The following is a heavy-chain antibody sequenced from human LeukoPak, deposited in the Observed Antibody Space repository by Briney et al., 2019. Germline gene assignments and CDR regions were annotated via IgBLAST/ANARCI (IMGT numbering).Heavy chain of an antibody. D-gene: IGHD3-22*01. Sequence: GGSLRLSCAVSGFTFNTYWMSWVRQAPGKGLEWVANIKEDGSEKHYGDSVRGRFTISRDNAKNSLYLRMNSLRAEDTALYFCARGTYDSSGYHFYYMDVWGKGTTVTVSS. J-gene: IGHJ6*03. CDR3: ARGTYDSSGYHFYYMDV. CDR2: IKEDGSEK. CDR1: GFTFNTYW. V-gene: IGHV3-7*01.